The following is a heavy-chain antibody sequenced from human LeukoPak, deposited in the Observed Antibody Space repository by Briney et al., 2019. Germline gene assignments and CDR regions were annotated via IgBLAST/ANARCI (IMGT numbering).Heavy chain of an antibody. CDR2: IYYSGST. D-gene: IGHD5-18*01. V-gene: IGHV4-39*01. Sequence: SETLSLTCTVSGGSISSSSYYWGWIRQPPGKGLEWIGSIYYSGSTYYNPSLKSRVTISVDTSKNQFSLKLSSVTAADTAVYYCARREGGLPKSLFDYWGQGTLVTVSS. J-gene: IGHJ4*02. CDR3: ARREGGLPKSLFDY. CDR1: GGSISSSSYY.